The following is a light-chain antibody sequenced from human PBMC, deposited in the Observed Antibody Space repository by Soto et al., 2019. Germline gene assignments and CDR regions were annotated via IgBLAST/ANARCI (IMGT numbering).Light chain of an antibody. Sequence: DIQMTQSPPSVSASVGDRVTITCRASQDISTWLAWYQHKPGKAPKLLIYGASNLQSGVPSRISGSGSGTDFTLPISSLQPEDFATYYCQQANSFPLTFGGGTKVEI. CDR1: QDISTW. CDR3: QQANSFPLT. J-gene: IGKJ4*01. CDR2: GAS. V-gene: IGKV1-12*01.